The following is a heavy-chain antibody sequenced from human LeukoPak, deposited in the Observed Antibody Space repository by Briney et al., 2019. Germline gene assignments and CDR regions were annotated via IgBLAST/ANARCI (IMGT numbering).Heavy chain of an antibody. D-gene: IGHD3-3*01. Sequence: SETLSLTCTVSGYSISSGYYWSWIRQPPGKGLEWIGSIYHSGSTYYNPSLKSRVTISVDTSKHQFSLKLSSVTAADTAVYYCARDRLLPDFWSGYYVDYWGQGTLVTVSS. CDR2: IYHSGST. CDR1: GYSISSGYY. J-gene: IGHJ4*02. V-gene: IGHV4-38-2*02. CDR3: ARDRLLPDFWSGYYVDY.